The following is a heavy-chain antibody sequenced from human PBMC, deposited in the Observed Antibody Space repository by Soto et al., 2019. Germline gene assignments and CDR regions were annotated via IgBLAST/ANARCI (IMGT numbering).Heavy chain of an antibody. CDR2: IYSGGST. CDR1: GFTVSNNY. Sequence: EEQLVESGGDLVQPGGSLRLSCAASGFTVSNNYMSWVRQAPGKGLEWVSLIYSGGSTYYADSVKGRFTISRDSSKNTLYLKMKSRRAGDTAMYYCAPYSHKGYWGQGTLVTVSS. D-gene: IGHD1-26*01. J-gene: IGHJ4*02. CDR3: APYSHKGY. V-gene: IGHV3-66*01.